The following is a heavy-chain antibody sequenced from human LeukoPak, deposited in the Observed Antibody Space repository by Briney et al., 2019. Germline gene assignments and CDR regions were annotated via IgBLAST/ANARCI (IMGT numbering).Heavy chain of an antibody. Sequence: GGSLRLSCAASGFTFDDYGMSWVRQAPGKGLEWVSGINWNGGSTGYADSVKGRFTISRDNAKNSLYLQMNSLRAEDTALYYCASTPGSSWYDAFDIWGQGTMVTVSS. D-gene: IGHD6-13*01. V-gene: IGHV3-20*04. CDR2: INWNGGST. CDR1: GFTFDDYG. CDR3: ASTPGSSWYDAFDI. J-gene: IGHJ3*02.